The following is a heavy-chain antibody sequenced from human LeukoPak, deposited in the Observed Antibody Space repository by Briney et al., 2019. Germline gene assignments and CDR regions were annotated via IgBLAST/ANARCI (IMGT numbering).Heavy chain of an antibody. Sequence: SETLSLTCTVSGGSISSGGYYWSWIRQHLGKGLEWVGYIYYSGSTYYNPSLKSRVTISVDTSKNQFSLKLSSVTAADTAVYFCAKRGVVIRVILVGFHKEAYYFDSWGQGALVTVSS. CDR1: GGSISSGGYY. D-gene: IGHD3-22*01. J-gene: IGHJ4*02. CDR2: IYYSGST. V-gene: IGHV4-31*03. CDR3: AKRGVVIRVILVGFHKEAYYFDS.